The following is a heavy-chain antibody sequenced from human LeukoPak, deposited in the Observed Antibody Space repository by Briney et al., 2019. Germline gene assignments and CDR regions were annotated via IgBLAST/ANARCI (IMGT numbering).Heavy chain of an antibody. D-gene: IGHD6-19*01. CDR2: ISSSGSTI. CDR1: GFTISSYE. J-gene: IGHJ3*02. V-gene: IGHV3-48*03. CDR3: ARVSGWYNAFDI. Sequence: GGSLRLSCAASGFTISSYEMNWVRQAPGKGLEWVSYISSSGSTIYYADSVKGRFTISRDNAKNSLYLQMNSLRAEDTAVYYCARVSGWYNAFDIWGLGTMVTVSS.